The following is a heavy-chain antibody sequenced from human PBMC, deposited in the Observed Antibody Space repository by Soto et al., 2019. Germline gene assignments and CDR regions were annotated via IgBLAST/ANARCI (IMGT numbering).Heavy chain of an antibody. Sequence: SETLSLTCSVSGGSINTFYWSWVRQPAGKGLEWIGRIFSSGSTSFNPSLESRVAMSVDTSKNHFSLNLSSVTAADMAVYYCAREGSYSAYNFAHGIQLWSFDFWRQGALVTVSS. CDR3: AREGSYSAYNFAHGIQLWSFDF. CDR1: GGSINTFY. D-gene: IGHD5-12*01. CDR2: IFSSGST. J-gene: IGHJ4*02. V-gene: IGHV4-4*07.